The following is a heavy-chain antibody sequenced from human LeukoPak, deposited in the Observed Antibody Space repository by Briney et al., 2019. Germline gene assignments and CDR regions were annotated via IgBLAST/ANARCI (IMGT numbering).Heavy chain of an antibody. J-gene: IGHJ3*02. V-gene: IGHV1-2*02. D-gene: IGHD3-9*01. CDR3: ARGRLDWSPDAFDI. CDR2: INPNSGGT. Sequence: GASVKVSCKAAGYTFTGYYMHWVRQAPGQGLEWMGWINPNSGGTNYAQKFQGRVTMTRDTSISTAYMELSRLRSDDTAVYSCARGRLDWSPDAFDIWGQGTMVTVSS. CDR1: GYTFTGYY.